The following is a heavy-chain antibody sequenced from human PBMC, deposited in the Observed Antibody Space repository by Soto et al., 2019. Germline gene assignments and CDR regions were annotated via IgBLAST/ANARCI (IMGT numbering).Heavy chain of an antibody. J-gene: IGHJ4*02. Sequence: GGSLRLSCAASGFTFSSYWMSWVRQAPGKGLEWVANIKQDGSEKYYVDSVKGRFTISRDNAKNSLYLQMNSLRAEDTAVYYGARGIAVGGTSLDYWGQGTRVTVSS. V-gene: IGHV3-7*03. D-gene: IGHD6-19*01. CDR2: IKQDGSEK. CDR3: ARGIAVGGTSLDY. CDR1: GFTFSSYW.